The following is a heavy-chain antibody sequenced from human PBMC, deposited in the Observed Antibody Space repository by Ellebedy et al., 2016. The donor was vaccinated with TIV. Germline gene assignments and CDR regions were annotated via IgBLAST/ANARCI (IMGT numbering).Heavy chain of an antibody. CDR2: IKQDGSEK. CDR1: GFTFSSYW. CDR3: ARGGYYDILTGYSPFDY. J-gene: IGHJ4*02. Sequence: GESLKISCAASGFTFSSYWMSWVRQAPGKGLEWVANIKQDGSEKYYVDSVKGRFTISRDNSKNTLYLQMNSLRAEDTAVYYCARGGYYDILTGYSPFDYWGQGTLVTVSS. D-gene: IGHD3-9*01. V-gene: IGHV3-7*02.